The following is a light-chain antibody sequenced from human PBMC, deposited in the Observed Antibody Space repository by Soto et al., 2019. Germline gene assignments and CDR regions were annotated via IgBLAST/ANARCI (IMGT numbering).Light chain of an antibody. Sequence: EIVLTQSPGTLSLSPGERATLSCRASQSVSSSYLAWYQQKPGQAPRLLIYDASSRATGIPDRFSGSGSGTEFTLTISRLEPEDFAVYYCQQYGSSPSTFGQGTKLEIK. CDR2: DAS. CDR3: QQYGSSPST. CDR1: QSVSSSY. V-gene: IGKV3-20*01. J-gene: IGKJ2*02.